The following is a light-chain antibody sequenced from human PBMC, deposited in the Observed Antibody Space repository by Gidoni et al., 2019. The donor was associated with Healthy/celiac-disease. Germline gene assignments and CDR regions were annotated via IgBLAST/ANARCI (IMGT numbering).Light chain of an antibody. Sequence: EIVITQSPATLSVSPGERATLSRSASQSVSSNFAWYQQKPGQAPRPLIYGASTRATGIPARFSGSGSGTEFTLTISSLQSEEFAVYYCQRYNNWPRTFGQGTKVEIK. V-gene: IGKV3-15*01. J-gene: IGKJ1*01. CDR1: QSVSSN. CDR2: GAS. CDR3: QRYNNWPRT.